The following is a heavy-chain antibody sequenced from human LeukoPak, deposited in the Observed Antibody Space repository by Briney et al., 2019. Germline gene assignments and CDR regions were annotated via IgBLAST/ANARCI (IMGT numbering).Heavy chain of an antibody. CDR1: GGSISTYY. Sequence: PSETLSLTCTVSGGSISTYYWSWIRQSAGKGLEWIGRISTSGGTNYNPSLKSRVTISVDTSKNQFSLKLSSVTAADTAVYYCAGRVRIVVAGGAFDIWGQGTMVTVSS. V-gene: IGHV4-4*07. CDR2: ISTSGGT. J-gene: IGHJ3*02. D-gene: IGHD3-22*01. CDR3: AGRVRIVVAGGAFDI.